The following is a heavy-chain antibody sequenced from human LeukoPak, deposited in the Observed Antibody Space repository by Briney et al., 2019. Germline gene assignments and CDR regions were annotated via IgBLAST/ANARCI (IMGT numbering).Heavy chain of an antibody. CDR2: INHSGST. V-gene: IGHV4-34*01. CDR1: GGSFSGYY. Sequence: SETLSLTCAVYGGSFSGYYRSWIRQPPGKGLEWIGGINHSGSTNYNPSLKSRVTISVDTSKNQFSLKLSSVTAADTAVYYCARGRQGGDFWSGYLNAFDYWGQGTLVTVSS. J-gene: IGHJ4*02. D-gene: IGHD3-3*01. CDR3: ARGRQGGDFWSGYLNAFDY.